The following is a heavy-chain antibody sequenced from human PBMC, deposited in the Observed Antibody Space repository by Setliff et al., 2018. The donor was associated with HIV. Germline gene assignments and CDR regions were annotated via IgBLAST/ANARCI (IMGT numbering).Heavy chain of an antibody. CDR2: IYHGGST. V-gene: IGHV4-38-2*01. D-gene: IGHD3-10*01. CDR3: ARRADYDGSGSPFDY. Sequence: SETLSLTCAVSGYSINSGYYWGWIRQPPGKGLQWIASIYHGGSTYCNPSLRSRVTISVDTSKNLFSLKLDFVTAADTAVYYCARRADYDGSGSPFDYWGQGALVTVSS. J-gene: IGHJ4*02. CDR1: GYSINSGYY.